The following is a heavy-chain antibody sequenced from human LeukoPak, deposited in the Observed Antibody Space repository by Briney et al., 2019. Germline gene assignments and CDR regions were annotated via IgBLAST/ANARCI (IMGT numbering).Heavy chain of an antibody. J-gene: IGHJ4*02. CDR3: ARLWEGSESCYRPNDC. CDR1: GGSISSSSYY. Sequence: PSETLSLTCTVSGGSISSSSYYWGWIRQPPGKGLEWIGSIYYSGSTYYNPSLKSRVTISVDTSKNQFSLKLSSVTAADTAVYYCARLWEGSESCYRPNDCWGQGTLVTVSS. D-gene: IGHD3-10*01. CDR2: IYYSGST. V-gene: IGHV4-39*01.